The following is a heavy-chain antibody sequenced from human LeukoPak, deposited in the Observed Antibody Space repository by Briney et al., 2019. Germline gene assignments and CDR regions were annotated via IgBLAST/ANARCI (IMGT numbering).Heavy chain of an antibody. J-gene: IGHJ4*02. CDR2: IYYSGST. CDR3: ARHDGLLLA. D-gene: IGHD2/OR15-2a*01. CDR1: GGSISSSSYY. Sequence: PSETQSLPCTVSGGSISSSSYYWGWIRQPPGKGLEWIGSIYYSGSTYYTPSHKSRVTISVDTSKNQFSLKLSSVTAADTAVYYCARHDGLLLAWGQGTLVTVSS. V-gene: IGHV4-39*01.